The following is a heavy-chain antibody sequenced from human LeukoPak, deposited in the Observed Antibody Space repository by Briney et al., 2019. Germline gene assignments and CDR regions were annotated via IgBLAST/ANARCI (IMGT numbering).Heavy chain of an antibody. CDR2: NGGSGGSN. CDR3: AKRKDLGYCSSTSCYYYFDY. J-gene: IGHJ4*02. CDR1: GSTFNNYA. V-gene: IGHV3-23*01. Sequence: PAGSLTLSCVASGSTFNNYAMSWVRQAPGKGLEWVSANGGSGGSNYYADSVKGRFTGSRDNSKNTLYLQMNSLRAEDTAIYYCAKRKDLGYCSSTSCYYYFDYWGQGTLVTVSS. D-gene: IGHD2-2*01.